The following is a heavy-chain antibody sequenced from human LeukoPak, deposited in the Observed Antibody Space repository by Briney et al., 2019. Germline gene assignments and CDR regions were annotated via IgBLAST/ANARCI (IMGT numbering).Heavy chain of an antibody. Sequence: GGSLRLSCAASGFTFSDYYMSWIRQAPGKGLECVSYISSSGNTTYYSDSVRGRFTISRDNAKNSLHLQMNSLRAEDTAVYYCARDGGSSWYFDYWGQGTLATVSS. CDR2: ISSSGNTT. CDR1: GFTFSDYY. J-gene: IGHJ4*02. V-gene: IGHV3-11*04. CDR3: ARDGGSSWYFDY. D-gene: IGHD6-13*01.